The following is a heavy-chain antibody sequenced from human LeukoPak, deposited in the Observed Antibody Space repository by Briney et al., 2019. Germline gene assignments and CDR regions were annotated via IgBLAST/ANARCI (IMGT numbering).Heavy chain of an antibody. Sequence: GGSLRLSCAASGFTFSDYYMSWIRQAPGKGLECVSYISSSGNTTYYSDSVRGRFTISRDNAKNSLHLQMNSLRAEDTAVYYCARDGGSSWYFDYWGQGTLATVSS. CDR2: ISSSGNTT. CDR1: GFTFSDYY. J-gene: IGHJ4*02. V-gene: IGHV3-11*04. CDR3: ARDGGSSWYFDY. D-gene: IGHD6-13*01.